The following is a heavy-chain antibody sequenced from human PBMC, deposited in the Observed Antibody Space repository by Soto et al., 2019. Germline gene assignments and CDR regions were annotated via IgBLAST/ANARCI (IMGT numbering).Heavy chain of an antibody. D-gene: IGHD4-17*01. V-gene: IGHV2-5*02. CDR2: IYWDDDK. CDR1: GFSLSTSGVG. Sequence: QITLKESGPTLVKPTQTLTLTCTFSGFSLSTSGVGVGWIRQPPGKALEWLALIYWDDDKRYSPSLKSRLTITKDTSKNQVVLTMTNMDPVDTATYYCAHRDDDGDLSWFYPWGQGTLVTVAS. CDR3: AHRDDDGDLSWFYP. J-gene: IGHJ5*02.